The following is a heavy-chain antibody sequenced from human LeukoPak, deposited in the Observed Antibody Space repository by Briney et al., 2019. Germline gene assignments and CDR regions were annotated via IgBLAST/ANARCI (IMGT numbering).Heavy chain of an antibody. CDR3: ARDLGQYYDTSDNWFDP. V-gene: IGHV3-74*01. Sequence: GGSLRLSCAACGFTFRNYWMHWVRQAPGKGLVWVSRINSDGINTSYADSVKGRFTISRDNAKNTLNLQMNSLRAEDTAVYYCARDLGQYYDTSDNWFDPWGQGTLVTVSS. CDR1: GFTFRNYW. D-gene: IGHD3-22*01. J-gene: IGHJ5*02. CDR2: INSDGINT.